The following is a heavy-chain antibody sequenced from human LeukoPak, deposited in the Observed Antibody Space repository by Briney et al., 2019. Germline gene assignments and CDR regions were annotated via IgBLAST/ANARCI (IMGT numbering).Heavy chain of an antibody. CDR3: ARAPSIAVAGDFDY. CDR1: GYTFTSYG. CDR2: ISAYNGNT. D-gene: IGHD6-19*01. J-gene: IGHJ4*02. V-gene: IGHV1-18*01. Sequence: ASVKVSCKASGYTFTSYGISWVRRAPGQGLEWMGWISAYNGNTNYAQKLQGRVTMTTDTSTSTAYMELRSLRSDDTAVYYCARAPSIAVAGDFDYWGQGTLVTVSS.